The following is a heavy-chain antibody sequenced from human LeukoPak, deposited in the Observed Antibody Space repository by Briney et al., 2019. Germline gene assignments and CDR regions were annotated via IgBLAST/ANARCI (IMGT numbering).Heavy chain of an antibody. J-gene: IGHJ6*03. CDR3: ARDGDYSTPTVGANYYYYYMDV. CDR1: GYTFTGYY. D-gene: IGHD4-11*01. V-gene: IGHV1-2*02. Sequence: GASVKVSCKASGYTFTGYYMHWVRQAPGQGLEWMGWINPNSGGTNYAQKFQGRVTMTRDTSISTAYMELRSLRSDDTAVYYCARDGDYSTPTVGANYYYYYMDVWGKGTTVTVSS. CDR2: INPNSGGT.